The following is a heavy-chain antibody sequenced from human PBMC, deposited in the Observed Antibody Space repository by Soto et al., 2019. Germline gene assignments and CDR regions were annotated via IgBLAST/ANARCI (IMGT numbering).Heavy chain of an antibody. CDR2: ISGSGGST. D-gene: IGHD6-19*01. J-gene: IGHJ4*02. Sequence: EVQLLESGGGLVQPGGSLRLSCAASGFTFSSYAMSWVRQAPGKGLEWVSAISGSGGSTYYADSVKGRFTISRDNSKNTLYLQMNSLRAEDTAVDYCARRSSGWYFAYWGQGTLVTVSS. V-gene: IGHV3-23*01. CDR1: GFTFSSYA. CDR3: ARRSSGWYFAY.